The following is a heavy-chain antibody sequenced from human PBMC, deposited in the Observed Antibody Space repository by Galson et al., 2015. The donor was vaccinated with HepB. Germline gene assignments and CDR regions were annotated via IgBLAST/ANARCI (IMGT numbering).Heavy chain of an antibody. CDR3: ARGGGGTYYYDSSVFDP. J-gene: IGHJ5*02. V-gene: IGHV1-3*01. CDR1: GYTFTSYA. Sequence: SVKVSCKASGYTFTSYAMHWVRQAPGQRLEWMGWINAGNGNTKYSQKFQGRVTITRDTSASTAYMELSSLRSEDTAVYYCARGGGGTYYYDSSVFDPWGQGTLVTVSS. CDR2: INAGNGNT. D-gene: IGHD3-22*01.